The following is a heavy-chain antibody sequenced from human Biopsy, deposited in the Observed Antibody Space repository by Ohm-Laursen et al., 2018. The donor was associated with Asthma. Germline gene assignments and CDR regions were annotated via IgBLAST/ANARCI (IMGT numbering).Heavy chain of an antibody. V-gene: IGHV3-53*01. D-gene: IGHD4-23*01. CDR2: IYSGGGT. J-gene: IGHJ3*02. CDR3: ARAYGGSFFSGSFDI. Sequence: SLRLSCSASGFTVSTHGMNWVRQPPGKGLEWVSVIYSGGGTYYSDSVLGRVTISRNNSKNTLSLQMNSLRAEDTAVYYCARAYGGSFFSGSFDIWGQGTMVTVSS. CDR1: GFTVSTHG.